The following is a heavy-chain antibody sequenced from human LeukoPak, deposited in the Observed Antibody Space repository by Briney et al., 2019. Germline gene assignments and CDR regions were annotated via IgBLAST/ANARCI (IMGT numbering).Heavy chain of an antibody. Sequence: SETLSLTCSVSGGSITSNIFYWGWIRQPPGKGLEWIATIYYRGSTYYNPSLESRVTISADRFKNQVSLKLSPVTATDTAVYYCARETVGYYGSGIDLWGQGTLVTVSS. CDR3: ARETVGYYGSGIDL. CDR2: IYYRGST. V-gene: IGHV4-39*02. D-gene: IGHD3-10*01. J-gene: IGHJ5*02. CDR1: GGSITSNIFY.